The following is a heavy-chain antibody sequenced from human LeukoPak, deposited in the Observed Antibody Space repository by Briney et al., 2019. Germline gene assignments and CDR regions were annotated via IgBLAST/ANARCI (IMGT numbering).Heavy chain of an antibody. D-gene: IGHD6-6*01. CDR2: INSDGSST. CDR3: ARGLSGYASSLGY. J-gene: IGHJ4*02. V-gene: IGHV3-74*01. Sequence: GGSLRLSCAASGFTFSDYYMSWIRQAPGKGLVWVSRINSDGSSTNYADSVKGRFTISRDNAKNTLYLQMNSLRAEDTAVYYCARGLSGYASSLGYWGQGTLVTVSS. CDR1: GFTFSDYY.